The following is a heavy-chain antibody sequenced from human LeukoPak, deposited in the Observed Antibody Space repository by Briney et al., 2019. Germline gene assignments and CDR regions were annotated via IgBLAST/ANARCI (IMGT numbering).Heavy chain of an antibody. D-gene: IGHD3-3*01. CDR1: GGSFSGYY. CDR3: ARAGITIFGGVTSSNAYFQH. J-gene: IGHJ1*01. CDR2: INHSGST. V-gene: IGHV4-34*01. Sequence: SETLSLTCAVYGGSFSGYYWSWIRQPPGKGLEWIGEINHSGSTNYNPSLKSRVTISVDTSKNQFSLKLSSATAADTAVYYCARAGITIFGGVTSSNAYFQHWGQGTLVTVSS.